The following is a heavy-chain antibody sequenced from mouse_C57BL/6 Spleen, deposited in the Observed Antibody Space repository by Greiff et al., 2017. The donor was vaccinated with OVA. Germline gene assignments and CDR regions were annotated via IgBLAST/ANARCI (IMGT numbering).Heavy chain of an antibody. J-gene: IGHJ2*01. CDR2: ISSGSRTI. V-gene: IGHV5-17*01. Sequence: EVKLVESGGGLVKPGGSLKLSCAASGFTFSDYGMHWVRQAPEKGLEWVAYISSGSRTIYYAVTVKGRFTISRDHAKNTLFLQMTSLRSEDTAMYYCAREDRFYYLDYWGQGTTLTVSS. CDR1: GFTFSDYG. D-gene: IGHD3-3*01. CDR3: AREDRFYYLDY.